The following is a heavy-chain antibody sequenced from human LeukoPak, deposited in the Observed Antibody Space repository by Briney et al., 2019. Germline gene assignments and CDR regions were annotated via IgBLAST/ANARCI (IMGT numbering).Heavy chain of an antibody. J-gene: IGHJ4*02. Sequence: PGGSLRLSCAASGFTFSSYSMNWVRQAPGKGLEWVSSISSSSSYIYYADSVKGRFTISRDNAKNSLYLQMNSLRAEDTAVYYCARDRDPTGTFDYWGQGTLVTVSS. V-gene: IGHV3-21*01. CDR2: ISSSSSYI. CDR1: GFTFSSYS. D-gene: IGHD1-1*01. CDR3: ARDRDPTGTFDY.